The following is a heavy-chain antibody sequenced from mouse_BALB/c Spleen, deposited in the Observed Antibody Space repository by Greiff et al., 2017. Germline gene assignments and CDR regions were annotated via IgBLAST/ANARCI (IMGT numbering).Heavy chain of an antibody. Sequence: EVKLVESGGGLVQPGGSLRLSCATSGFTFTDYYMSWVRQPPGKALEWLGFIRNKANGYTTEYSASVKGRFTISRDNSQSILYLQMNTLGAGDSATYYCVRTTMRAMDYWGQGTSVTVSS. CDR3: VRTTMRAMDY. D-gene: IGHD2-4*01. CDR1: GFTFTDYY. J-gene: IGHJ4*01. CDR2: IRNKANGYTT. V-gene: IGHV7-3*02.